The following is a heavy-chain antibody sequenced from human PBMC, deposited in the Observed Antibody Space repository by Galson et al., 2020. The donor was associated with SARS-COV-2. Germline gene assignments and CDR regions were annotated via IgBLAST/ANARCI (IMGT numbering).Heavy chain of an antibody. V-gene: IGHV3-33*01. CDR3: VRDRSNVDIVPTAEFDY. D-gene: IGHD5-12*01. CDR1: GFTLRGYA. Sequence: GESLKISCAASGFTLRGYAMHWVRQAPGKGLEWVAVIWSDGTNKKYPGSVNGRFTISRDTSENTLFLQMNSLTVEDTAVYYCVRDRSNVDIVPTAEFDYWGQGTLVTVTS. J-gene: IGHJ4*02. CDR2: IWSDGTNK.